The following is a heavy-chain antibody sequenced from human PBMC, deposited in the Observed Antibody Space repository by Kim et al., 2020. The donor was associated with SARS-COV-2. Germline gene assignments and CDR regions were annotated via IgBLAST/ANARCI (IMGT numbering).Heavy chain of an antibody. CDR3: ARGGNHIVVVTAIRYYYGMDV. CDR2: IIPILGIA. V-gene: IGHV1-69*04. J-gene: IGHJ6*02. D-gene: IGHD2-21*02. CDR1: GGTFSSYA. Sequence: SVKVSCKASGGTFSSYAISWVRQAPGQGLEWMGRIIPILGIANYAQKFQGRVTITADKSTSTAYMELSSLRSEDTAVYYCARGGNHIVVVTAIRYYYGMDVWGQGTTVTVSS.